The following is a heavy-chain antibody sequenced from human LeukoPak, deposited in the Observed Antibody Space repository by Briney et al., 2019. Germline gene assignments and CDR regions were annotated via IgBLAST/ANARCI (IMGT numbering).Heavy chain of an antibody. Sequence: GGSLRLSCAASGSTFSTDAMHWVRQAPGKGLEWVANIKQDGSEKYYVDSVKGRFTISRDNAKNSLYLQMNSLRAEDTAVYYCARGGSPRNYDFWSGYSSGYDHDAFDIWGQGTMVTVSS. J-gene: IGHJ3*02. CDR3: ARGGSPRNYDFWSGYSSGYDHDAFDI. D-gene: IGHD3-3*01. V-gene: IGHV3-7*01. CDR2: IKQDGSEK. CDR1: GSTFSTDA.